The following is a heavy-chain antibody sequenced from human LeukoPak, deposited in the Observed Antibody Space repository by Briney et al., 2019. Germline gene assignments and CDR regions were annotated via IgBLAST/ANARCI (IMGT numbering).Heavy chain of an antibody. Sequence: ASVKVSCKASGYTFPRYGISWVRQAPGQGLEWMGWVSPYSGNTKYAQKLQGRVTMTTDTSTSTAYMELRTLRSDDTAVYYCAGDWSGSYYGAFDMWGQGTMVTVSS. D-gene: IGHD1-26*01. J-gene: IGHJ3*02. CDR1: GYTFPRYG. CDR3: AGDWSGSYYGAFDM. CDR2: VSPYSGNT. V-gene: IGHV1-18*01.